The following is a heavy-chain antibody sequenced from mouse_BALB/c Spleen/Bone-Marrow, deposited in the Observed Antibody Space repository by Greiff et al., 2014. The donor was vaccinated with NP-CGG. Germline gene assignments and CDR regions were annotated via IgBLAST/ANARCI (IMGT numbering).Heavy chain of an antibody. CDR2: INYSGST. Sequence: VQLKQSGPGLVKPSQSLSLTCAVPGYSITSDYAWNWIRQFPGNKLEWLGYINYSGSTSYNPSLKSRISITRDTSKNQFLLQLNSVTTEDTATFYCARSRGLRRDWYFDVWGAGTTVTVSS. J-gene: IGHJ1*01. CDR1: GYSITSDYA. CDR3: ARSRGLRRDWYFDV. V-gene: IGHV3-2*02.